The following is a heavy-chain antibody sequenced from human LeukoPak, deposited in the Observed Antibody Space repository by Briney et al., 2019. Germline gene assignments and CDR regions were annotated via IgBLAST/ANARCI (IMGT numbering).Heavy chain of an antibody. D-gene: IGHD1-20*01. Sequence: GGSLRLSCAASGFTFSSYSMNWVRQAPGKGLEWVSYISRSSGNIYYADSVKGRFTISRDNAKNFLYLQMNSLRDEDTAMYYCARDNFDAFDIWGQGTMVTVSS. CDR3: ARDNFDAFDI. CDR2: ISRSSGNI. CDR1: GFTFSSYS. V-gene: IGHV3-48*02. J-gene: IGHJ3*02.